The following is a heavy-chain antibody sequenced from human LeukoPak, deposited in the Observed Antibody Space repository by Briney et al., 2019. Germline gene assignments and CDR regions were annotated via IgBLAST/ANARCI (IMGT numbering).Heavy chain of an antibody. CDR2: ISYDGSNK. CDR3: AKEVLITMVRGVIPNLDY. CDR1: GFTFSSYG. Sequence: GRSLRLSCAASGFTFSSYGTHWVRQAPGKGLEWVAVISYDGSNKYYADSVKGRFTISRDNSKNTLYLQMNSLRAEDTAVYYCAKEVLITMVRGVIPNLDYWGQGTLVTVSS. D-gene: IGHD3-10*01. J-gene: IGHJ4*02. V-gene: IGHV3-30*18.